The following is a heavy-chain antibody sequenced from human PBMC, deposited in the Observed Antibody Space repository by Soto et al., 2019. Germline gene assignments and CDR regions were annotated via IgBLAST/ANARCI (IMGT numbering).Heavy chain of an antibody. J-gene: IGHJ3*02. V-gene: IGHV3-48*01. CDR3: ARRVRGSGSEGKEAFDI. CDR1: GFTFSSYS. Sequence: VQLVESGGGLVQPGGSLRLSCAASGFTFSSYSMNWVRQAPGKGLEWVSYISSSSSTIYYADSVKGRFTISRDNAKNSLYLQMNSLSAEDTAVYYCARRVRGSGSEGKEAFDIWGQGTMVTVSS. D-gene: IGHD3-10*01. CDR2: ISSSSSTI.